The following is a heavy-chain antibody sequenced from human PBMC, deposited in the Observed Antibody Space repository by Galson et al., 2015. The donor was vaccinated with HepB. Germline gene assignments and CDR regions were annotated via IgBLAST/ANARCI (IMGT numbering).Heavy chain of an antibody. Sequence: SLRLSCAASGFTFSNAWMSWVRQAPGKGLEWVGRIKSKTDGGTTDYAAPVKGRFTISRDDSKNTLYLQMNSLKTEDTAVYYCTREIAVAGPVPSYWGQGTLVTVSS. CDR3: TREIAVAGPVPSY. V-gene: IGHV3-15*01. J-gene: IGHJ4*02. D-gene: IGHD6-19*01. CDR1: GFTFSNAW. CDR2: IKSKTDGGTT.